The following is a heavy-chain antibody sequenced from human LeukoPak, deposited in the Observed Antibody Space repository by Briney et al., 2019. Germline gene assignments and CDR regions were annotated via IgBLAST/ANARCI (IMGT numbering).Heavy chain of an antibody. D-gene: IGHD2-2*01. Sequence: GGSLRLSCAASGFTFSSYWMSWVRRAPGKGLEWVANIKQDGSEKYYVDSVKGRFTISRDNAKNSLYLQMNSLRAEDTAVYYCVKDASSTSCYDWGQGTLVTVSS. V-gene: IGHV3-7*01. CDR3: VKDASSTSCYD. CDR2: IKQDGSEK. J-gene: IGHJ4*02. CDR1: GFTFSSYW.